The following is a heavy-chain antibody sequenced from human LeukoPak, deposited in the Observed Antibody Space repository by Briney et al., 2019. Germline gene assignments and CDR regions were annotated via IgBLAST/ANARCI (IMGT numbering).Heavy chain of an antibody. Sequence: SETLSLTCTVSGGSITSTLYYWGWIRQPPGKGLEWIASVSYSRTTYYNPSLESRVTVPIDRSKNQFSLKLTSVTAADTAVYYRAKSDIWGSYRFLDYWGQGALVTVSS. CDR1: GGSITSTLYY. V-gene: IGHV4-39*07. D-gene: IGHD3-16*02. J-gene: IGHJ4*02. CDR3: AKSDIWGSYRFLDY. CDR2: VSYSRTT.